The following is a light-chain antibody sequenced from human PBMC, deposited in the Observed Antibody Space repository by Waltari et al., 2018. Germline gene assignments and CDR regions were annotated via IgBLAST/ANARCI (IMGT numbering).Light chain of an antibody. J-gene: IGLJ3*02. CDR1: RSNIGSNY. V-gene: IGLV1-47*01. CDR2: RNN. CDR3: AAWDDSLSGRV. Sequence: QSVLTQPPSASGTPGQRVTISCSGSRSNIGSNYVYWYQQLPGTAPKLPIYRNNPRPSGVPDRFSGSKSGTSASLAISGLRSEDEADYYCAAWDDSLSGRVFGGGTKVTVL.